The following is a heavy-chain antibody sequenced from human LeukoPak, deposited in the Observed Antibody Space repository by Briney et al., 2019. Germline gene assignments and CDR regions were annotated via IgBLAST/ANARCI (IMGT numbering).Heavy chain of an antibody. CDR1: GDTFINYA. CDR3: ARGPRAYYYYYMDV. V-gene: IGHV1-69*05. CDR2: IVPIFGSA. Sequence: SVKVSCKASGDTFINYAISWVRQAPGQGLEWMGGIVPIFGSANYAQKFQGRVTITTDESTSTAYLEVSSLRSEDTAVYYCARGPRAYYYYYMDVWGKGTTVTVSS. J-gene: IGHJ6*03.